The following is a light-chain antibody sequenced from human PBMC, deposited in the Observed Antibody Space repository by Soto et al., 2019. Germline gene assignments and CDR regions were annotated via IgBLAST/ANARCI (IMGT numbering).Light chain of an antibody. Sequence: EMVMTLSLATLSVTPEERATLSCRASQSVSSSYLAWYQQKPGQAPRLLIYGASSRATGIPDRFSGSGSGTDFTLTISRLEPEDFTVYYCQQYGCSPWTFGQGGKVDNK. CDR1: QSVSSSY. CDR3: QQYGCSPWT. V-gene: IGKV3-20*01. J-gene: IGKJ1*01. CDR2: GAS.